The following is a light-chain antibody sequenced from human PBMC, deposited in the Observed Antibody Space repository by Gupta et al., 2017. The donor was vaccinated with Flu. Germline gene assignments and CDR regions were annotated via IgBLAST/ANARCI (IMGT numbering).Light chain of an antibody. CDR1: QSLVHSDGNTY. CDR2: KVS. Sequence: DIVLTQSPLSSSVPLGQPASISCWSSQSLVHSDGNTYLSWFHQRPGQPPRLLIYKVSNRLYGVPDRFSGSGAGTDFTLRISRVEAEDAGIYYCMQNTQFPVYTFGQGTKLEI. V-gene: IGKV2-24*01. CDR3: MQNTQFPVYT. J-gene: IGKJ2*01.